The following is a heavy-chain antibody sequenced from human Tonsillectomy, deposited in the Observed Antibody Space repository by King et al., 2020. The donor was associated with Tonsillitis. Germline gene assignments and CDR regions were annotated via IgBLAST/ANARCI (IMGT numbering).Heavy chain of an antibody. V-gene: IGHV2-5*01. CDR2: IYWNDDE. Sequence: TLKESGPTLVKPTQTLTLTCTFSGFSLNTSGVSVGWIRQPPGKALECLALIYWNDDERYKPSVKNRVTITKDTAKNQVVLAITDMDPVDAGTYYCAHSGVPAAGGDAFDIWGPGTMVTVS. CDR3: AHSGVPAAGGDAFDI. D-gene: IGHD6-13*01. CDR1: GFSLNTSGVS. J-gene: IGHJ3*02.